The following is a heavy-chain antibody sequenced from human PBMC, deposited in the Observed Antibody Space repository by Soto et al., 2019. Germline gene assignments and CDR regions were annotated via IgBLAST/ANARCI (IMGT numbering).Heavy chain of an antibody. V-gene: IGHV4-38-2*02. Sequence: LSLTCTVSGYSISSGYYWGWLRQPPGKGLEWIGSIYHSGSTYYNPSLNSRVTLSIDMTNNHVSLILNSVTAADTAVYYCARVGPWVPYYYDSSPYTFENWFDPWGQGTLVTVSS. D-gene: IGHD3-22*01. CDR3: ARVGPWVPYYYDSSPYTFENWFDP. CDR1: GYSISSGYY. J-gene: IGHJ5*02. CDR2: IYHSGST.